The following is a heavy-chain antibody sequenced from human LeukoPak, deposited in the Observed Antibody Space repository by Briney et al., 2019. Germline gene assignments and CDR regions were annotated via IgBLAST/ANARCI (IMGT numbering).Heavy chain of an antibody. D-gene: IGHD6-13*01. CDR2: IYYSGST. V-gene: IGHV4-59*01. J-gene: IGHJ6*03. CDR1: GGSISSYH. Sequence: SETLSLTCTVSGGSISSYHWGWIRQPPGKGLEWIGYIYYSGSTNYNPSLKSRVTISVDTSKNQFSLKLSSVTAADTAVYYCARTTEAHSWRTRYYDYYMDVWGKGTTVTVSS. CDR3: ARTTEAHSWRTRYYDYYMDV.